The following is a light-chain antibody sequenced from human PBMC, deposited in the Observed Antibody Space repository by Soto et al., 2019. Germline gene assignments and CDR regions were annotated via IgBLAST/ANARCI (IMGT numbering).Light chain of an antibody. V-gene: IGLV2-23*01. CDR1: STDVGSYNF. CDR2: EGS. CDR3: CLYAGTKRV. Sequence: QAVVTQPASVSGSPGQSITISCTGTSTDVGSYNFVSWYQQHPGKAPKLVIYEGSKRPSGVSNRFSGSKSGNTASLTISGLQAEDEADYYCCLYAGTKRVFGGGTKLTVL. J-gene: IGLJ3*02.